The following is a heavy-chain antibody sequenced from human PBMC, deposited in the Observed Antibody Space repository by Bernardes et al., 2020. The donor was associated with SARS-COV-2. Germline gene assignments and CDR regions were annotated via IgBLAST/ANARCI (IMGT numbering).Heavy chain of an antibody. D-gene: IGHD3-22*01. V-gene: IGHV1-2*02. J-gene: IGHJ6*02. CDR1: GYPFTGYY. CDR2: INPKSGGT. Sequence: ASVKVYCKASGYPFTGYYIHWVRQAPGQGLEWMGWINPKSGGTNYAQRFQGRVTMTRDTSISTAYMELSRLRSDDTAVYYCALPPTNYDRYGMDVWGRGTTVTVSS. CDR3: ALPPTNYDRYGMDV.